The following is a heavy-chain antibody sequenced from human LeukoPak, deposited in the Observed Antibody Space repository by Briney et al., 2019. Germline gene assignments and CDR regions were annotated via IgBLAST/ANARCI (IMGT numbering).Heavy chain of an antibody. CDR1: GYTFTSYG. CDR2: ISAYNGNT. V-gene: IGHV1-18*04. Sequence: ASVKVSCKASGYTFTSYGISWVRQAPGQGLEWMGWISAYNGNTKYAQKLQGRVTMTTDTSTRTAYMELRSLRSDDTAVYYCARSRGDILSLDYYYYGMDVWGKGTTVPVSS. CDR3: ARSRGDILSLDYYYYGMDV. D-gene: IGHD3-9*01. J-gene: IGHJ6*04.